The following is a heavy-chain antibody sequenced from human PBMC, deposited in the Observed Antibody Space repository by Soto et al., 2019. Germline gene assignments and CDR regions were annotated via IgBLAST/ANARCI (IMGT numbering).Heavy chain of an antibody. J-gene: IGHJ2*01. CDR1: GDSISSGGYY. Sequence: QVQLQESGPGLVKPSQTLSLTCSVSGDSISSGGYYWNWIRQLPGKGLEWIGYTSYSGSTYYNPSLNSRATITVDTSKNQLSLRLTSVTAADKAVYYCARDEGAQFDWYFDLWGRGTLVTVSS. V-gene: IGHV4-31*03. CDR2: TSYSGST. CDR3: ARDEGAQFDWYFDL.